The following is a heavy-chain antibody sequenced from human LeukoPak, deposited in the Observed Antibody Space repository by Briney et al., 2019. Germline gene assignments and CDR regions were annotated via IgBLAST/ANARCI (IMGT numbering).Heavy chain of an antibody. Sequence: GGSLRLSCAASGLTFSNSWMSWVRQAPGKGLEWVALINPDGSGKNYVGAVKGRFSVSRDNAENSLYLQMNSLRAEDTAVYYCARDPGYGALDYWGQGTLVTVSS. V-gene: IGHV3-7*01. CDR3: ARDPGYGALDY. CDR1: GLTFSNSW. CDR2: INPDGSGK. D-gene: IGHD5-18*01. J-gene: IGHJ4*02.